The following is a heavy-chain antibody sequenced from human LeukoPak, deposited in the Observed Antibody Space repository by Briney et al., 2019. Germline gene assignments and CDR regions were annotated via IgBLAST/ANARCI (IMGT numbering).Heavy chain of an antibody. J-gene: IGHJ4*02. CDR2: IIAYTGYT. D-gene: IGHD3-3*01. CDR3: ATAIYDFWSGYH. V-gene: IGHV1-18*01. CDR1: GYTFTSYG. Sequence: GASVKVSCKASGYTFTSYGISWVRQAPGQGLEWMGWIIAYTGYTNYAQNFQGRVTMTTDTSTSTAYMELSSLRSEDTAVYYCATAIYDFWSGYHWGQGTLVTVSS.